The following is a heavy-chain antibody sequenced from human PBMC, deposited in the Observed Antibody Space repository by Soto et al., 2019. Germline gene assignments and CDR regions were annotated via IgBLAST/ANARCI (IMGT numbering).Heavy chain of an antibody. V-gene: IGHV3-66*01. CDR2: IYSGGGT. CDR3: TAEVRFGELAY. CDR1: GFTINIIY. D-gene: IGHD3-10*01. Sequence: GGSLRLSCAVSGFTINIIYMSWVCQAPGKGLEWVSLIYSGGGTYYADSVKGSFTISRDNSQNTLFLEMNSLRVEDTAVYYCTAEVRFGELAYWGLGALVTVSS. J-gene: IGHJ4*02.